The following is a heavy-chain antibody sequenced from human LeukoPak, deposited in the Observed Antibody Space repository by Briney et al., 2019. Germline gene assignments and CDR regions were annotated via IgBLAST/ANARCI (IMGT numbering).Heavy chain of an antibody. J-gene: IGHJ3*02. Sequence: GGSLRLSCAASGFTFSSYSMNWVRQAPGKGLEWVSSISSSSSYIYYADSVKGRFTISRDNSKNTLYLQMNSLRAEDTAVYYCAKRVAFDIWGQGTMVTVSS. CDR3: AKRVAFDI. V-gene: IGHV3-21*04. CDR2: ISSSSSYI. CDR1: GFTFSSYS.